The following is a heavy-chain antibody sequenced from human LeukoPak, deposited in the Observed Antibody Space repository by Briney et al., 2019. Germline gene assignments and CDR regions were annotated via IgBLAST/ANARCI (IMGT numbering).Heavy chain of an antibody. CDR2: IKKDGSEQ. V-gene: IGHV3-7*01. Sequence: GGSLRLSCAASGFTFTNYWMSWVRQAPGKGLEWVANIKKDGSEQYYVDSVKGRFTISRDNAKNSLYLEMNSLRAEDTAVYYCARAYRWADAFDIWGQGTMVTVSS. CDR1: GFTFTNYW. J-gene: IGHJ3*02. CDR3: ARAYRWADAFDI. D-gene: IGHD3-16*02.